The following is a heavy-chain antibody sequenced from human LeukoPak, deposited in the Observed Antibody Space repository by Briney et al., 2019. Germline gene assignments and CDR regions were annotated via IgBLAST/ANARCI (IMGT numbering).Heavy chain of an antibody. V-gene: IGHV3-9*01. CDR3: AKALGGYYDSSGYYPFDY. J-gene: IGHJ4*02. D-gene: IGHD3-22*01. CDR1: GFTFDDYA. CDR2: ISWNSGSI. Sequence: GGSLSLSCAASGFTFDDYAMHWVRQAPGKGLEWVSGISWNSGSIGYADSVKGRFTISRDNAKNSLYLQMNSLRAEDTALYYCAKALGGYYDSSGYYPFDYWGQGTLVTVSS.